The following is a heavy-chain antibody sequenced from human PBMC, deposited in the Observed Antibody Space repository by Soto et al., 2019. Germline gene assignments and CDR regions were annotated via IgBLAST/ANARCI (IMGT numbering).Heavy chain of an antibody. V-gene: IGHV3-30*03. J-gene: IGHJ6*02. Sequence: QVQLVESGGGVVQPGRSLRLSCAASGFTFSSYGMHWVRQAPGKGLEWVAVISYDGSNKYYADSVKGRFTISRDNSKNRLVLQMNILRAEERAVDYVAHLACTTLVGRMDVWGQGTPVTVSS. D-gene: IGHD3-16*01. CDR3: AHLACTTLVGRMDV. CDR1: GFTFSSYG. CDR2: ISYDGSNK.